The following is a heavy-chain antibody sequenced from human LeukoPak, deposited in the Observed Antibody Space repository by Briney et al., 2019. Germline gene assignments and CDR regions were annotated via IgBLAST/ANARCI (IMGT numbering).Heavy chain of an antibody. D-gene: IGHD1-14*01. CDR2: IYTSDTT. J-gene: IGHJ3*01. Sequence: PSETLSLTCTVSGDSINSGNYYWSWIRQPAGRGLEWIGHIYTSDTTNYSPSLNNRVTISLDMSSHQFSLKLTSVTAADTAVYFCAGFRWVVGTRAFDVWGRGTMVTVSS. V-gene: IGHV4-61*09. CDR1: GDSINSGNYY. CDR3: AGFRWVVGTRAFDV.